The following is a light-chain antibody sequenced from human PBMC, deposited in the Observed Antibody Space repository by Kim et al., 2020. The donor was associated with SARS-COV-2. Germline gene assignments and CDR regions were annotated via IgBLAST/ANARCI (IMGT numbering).Light chain of an antibody. V-gene: IGLV3-1*01. CDR3: QAWDSSIWV. CDR1: KLGDKY. Sequence: SYELTLPPSVSVSPGQTASITCSGDKLGDKYACWYQQKPGQSPVLVIYQDSKRPSGIPERFSGSNSGNTATLTISGTQAMDEADYYCQAWDSSIWV. J-gene: IGLJ3*02. CDR2: QDS.